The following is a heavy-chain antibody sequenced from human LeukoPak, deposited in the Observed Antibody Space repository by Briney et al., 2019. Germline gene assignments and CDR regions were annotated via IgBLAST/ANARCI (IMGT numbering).Heavy chain of an antibody. CDR1: GFTFSSYA. Sequence: GASLRLSCAASGFTFSSYAMSWVRQAPGKGLEWVATITSSGGSTYYPDSVKGRFTVSRDNSKNTLFLQTNSLRAEDTAVYYCAKGSLTIWYAFDIWGQGTMVTVSS. CDR3: AKGSLTIWYAFDI. V-gene: IGHV3-23*01. CDR2: ITSSGGST. J-gene: IGHJ3*02. D-gene: IGHD2-8*02.